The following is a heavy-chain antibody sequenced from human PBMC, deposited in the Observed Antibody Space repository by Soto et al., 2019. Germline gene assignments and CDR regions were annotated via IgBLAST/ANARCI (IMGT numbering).Heavy chain of an antibody. V-gene: IGHV3-48*01. Sequence: EVQLVESGGGLVQPGGSLRLSCAASGFTFSSYSMNWVRQAPRKGLEWVSYISSSSSTIYYADSVKGRFTISRDNAKNSLYLQMNSLRAEDTAVYYCNGIRFLEWFDAFDIWGQGTMVTVSS. CDR2: ISSSSSTI. CDR3: NGIRFLEWFDAFDI. J-gene: IGHJ3*02. D-gene: IGHD3-3*01. CDR1: GFTFSSYS.